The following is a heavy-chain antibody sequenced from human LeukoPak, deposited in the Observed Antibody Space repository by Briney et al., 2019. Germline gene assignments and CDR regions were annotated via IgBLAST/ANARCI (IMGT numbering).Heavy chain of an antibody. Sequence: PGGSLRLSCAASGLTFSDHDMDWVRQSAGKGLEWVGRSRDKANSYNTEYAASAKGRFTISRDDSKNSLYLQMNSLRTEDTAVYYCARYGGSGSGIYGDYWGQGTLVTVSS. CDR3: ARYGGSGSGIYGDY. CDR2: SRDKANSYNT. D-gene: IGHD3-10*01. V-gene: IGHV3-72*01. CDR1: GLTFSDHD. J-gene: IGHJ4*02.